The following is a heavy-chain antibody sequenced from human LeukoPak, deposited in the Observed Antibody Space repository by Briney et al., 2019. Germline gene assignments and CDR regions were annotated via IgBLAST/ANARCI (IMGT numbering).Heavy chain of an antibody. J-gene: IGHJ5*02. CDR3: ARDHFHRGSGPYNWFDP. CDR1: GYTFTGYY. D-gene: IGHD3-10*01. V-gene: IGHV1-2*02. Sequence: ASVKVSCKASGYTFTGYYMHWVRQAPGQGLEWMGWINPNSGGTNYAQKFQGRVTMTRDTSISTAYMELSRLRSDDTAVYYCARDHFHRGSGPYNWFDPWGQGTLVTVSS. CDR2: INPNSGGT.